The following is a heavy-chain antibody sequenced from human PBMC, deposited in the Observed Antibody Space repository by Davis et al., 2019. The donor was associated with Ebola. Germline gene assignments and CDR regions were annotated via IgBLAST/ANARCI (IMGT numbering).Heavy chain of an antibody. CDR1: GFTFSTSG. Sequence: GGSLRLSCGASGFTFSTSGMHWVRQAPGKGLEWVAVISYDGSNKFWADSVKGRFTISRDNSKNTLYLQMNSLRAEDTAVYYCAKDRGAAVGYGMDVWGKGTTVTVSS. CDR3: AKDRGAAVGYGMDV. V-gene: IGHV3-30*18. J-gene: IGHJ6*04. CDR2: ISYDGSNK. D-gene: IGHD3-10*01.